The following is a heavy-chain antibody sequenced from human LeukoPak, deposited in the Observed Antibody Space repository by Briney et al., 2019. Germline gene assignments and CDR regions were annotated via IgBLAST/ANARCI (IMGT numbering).Heavy chain of an antibody. J-gene: IGHJ4*02. D-gene: IGHD3-3*01. CDR2: IYYSGST. V-gene: IGHV4-61*01. CDR3: ASLYYDFWSGYYGTHYFNY. CDR1: GGSISSSSYY. Sequence: SETLSLTCTVSGGSISSSSYYWSWIRQPPGKGLEWIGYIYYSGSTNYNPSLKSRVTISVDTSKNQFSLKLSSVTAADTAVYYCASLYYDFWSGYYGTHYFNYWGQGTLVTVSS.